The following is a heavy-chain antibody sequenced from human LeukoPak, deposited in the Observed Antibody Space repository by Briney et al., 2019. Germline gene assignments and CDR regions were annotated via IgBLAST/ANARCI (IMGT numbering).Heavy chain of an antibody. CDR2: ISTSGSTI. CDR1: GFTFSDYY. CDR3: AKATYYYASGVTSLGMDV. Sequence: GGSLRLSCAASGFTFSDYYMSWIRQAPGKGLECVSYISTSGSTIYYADSMKGRFTISRDNAKKSLFLQMNSLRAEDTAVHDCAKATYYYASGVTSLGMDVWGQGTTVTVSS. V-gene: IGHV3-11*01. D-gene: IGHD3-10*01. J-gene: IGHJ6*02.